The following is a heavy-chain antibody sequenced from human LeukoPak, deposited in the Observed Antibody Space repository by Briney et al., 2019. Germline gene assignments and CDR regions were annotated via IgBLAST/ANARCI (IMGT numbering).Heavy chain of an antibody. V-gene: IGHV3-21*01. J-gene: IGHJ6*02. D-gene: IGHD5-12*01. CDR1: GFTFSSYS. CDR2: ISISSSYI. CDR3: ARDRGYSGYDSPDYYYYGMDV. Sequence: GGSLRLSCAASGFTFSSYSMNWVRQAPGKGLEWVSSISISSSYIYYADSMKGRFTISRDNAKNSLHLQMNSLRAEDTAVYYCARDRGYSGYDSPDYYYYGMDVWGQGTTVTVSS.